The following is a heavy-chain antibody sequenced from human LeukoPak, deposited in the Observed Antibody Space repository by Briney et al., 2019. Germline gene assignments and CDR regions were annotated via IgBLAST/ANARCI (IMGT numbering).Heavy chain of an antibody. CDR3: ARGSPGPGIAAAGTPLGY. J-gene: IGHJ4*02. V-gene: IGHV4-30-2*01. Sequence: SQTLTLTCTVSGGSISSGGYYWSWIRQPPGKGLEWIGYIYHSGSTYYNPSLKSRVTISVDRSKNQFSLKLSSVTAADTAVYYCARGSPGPGIAAAGTPLGYWGQGTLVTVSS. CDR1: GGSISSGGYY. CDR2: IYHSGST. D-gene: IGHD6-13*01.